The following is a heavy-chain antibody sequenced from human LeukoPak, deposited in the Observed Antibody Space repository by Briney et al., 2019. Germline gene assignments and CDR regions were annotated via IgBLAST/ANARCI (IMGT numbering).Heavy chain of an antibody. V-gene: IGHV4-34*01. D-gene: IGHD1-26*01. CDR2: INHSGST. J-gene: IGHJ4*02. CDR3: ARESRYSGSYYGAYYFDY. Sequence: SETLSLTCAVYGGSFSGYYWSWIRQPPGKGLEWIGEINHSGSTNYNPSLKSRVTISVDTSKNQFSLKLSSVTAADTAVYYCARESRYSGSYYGAYYFDYWGQGTLVTVSS. CDR1: GGSFSGYY.